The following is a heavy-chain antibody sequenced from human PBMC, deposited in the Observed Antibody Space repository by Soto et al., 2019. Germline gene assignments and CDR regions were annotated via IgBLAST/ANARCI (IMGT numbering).Heavy chain of an antibody. CDR1: GFTFCSYG. CDR3: ARMGGSSSWKRYYYYGMDV. V-gene: IGHV3-33*01. D-gene: IGHD6-13*01. CDR2: IWYDGSNK. J-gene: IGHJ6*02. Sequence: QVQLVESGGGVVQPGRSLRLSCAASGFTFCSYGMHWVRQAPGKGLEWVAVIWYDGSNKYYADSVKGRFTISRDNSKNTLYLQMNSLRAEDTAVYYCARMGGSSSWKRYYYYGMDVWGQGTTVTVSS.